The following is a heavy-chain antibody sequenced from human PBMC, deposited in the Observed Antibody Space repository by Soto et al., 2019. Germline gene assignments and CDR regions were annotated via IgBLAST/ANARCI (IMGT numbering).Heavy chain of an antibody. J-gene: IGHJ6*02. D-gene: IGHD2-2*01. CDR2: ISGNGGST. CDR1: GFTFSSYA. Sequence: GGSLRLSCAASGFTFSSYAMSWVRQAPGKGLEWVSAISGNGGSTYYADSGKGRFTISRDNSKNTLYLQMNSLRAEDTAVYYCAKDGVVVPAAMGELYGMDVWGQGTTVTVSS. CDR3: AKDGVVVPAAMGELYGMDV. V-gene: IGHV3-23*01.